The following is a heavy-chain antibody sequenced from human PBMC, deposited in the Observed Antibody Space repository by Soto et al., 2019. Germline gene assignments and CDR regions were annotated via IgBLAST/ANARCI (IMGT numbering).Heavy chain of an antibody. CDR2: ISAYNGNT. CDR1: GYTFTSYG. CDR3: ARDLPPFGVVIISGMDV. J-gene: IGHJ6*02. D-gene: IGHD3-3*01. Sequence: ASVKVSCKASGYTFTSYGISWVRQAPGQGLEWMGWISAYNGNTNYAQKLQGRVTMTTDTSTSTAYMELRSLRSDDTAVYYCARDLPPFGVVIISGMDVWGQGTTVTVSS. V-gene: IGHV1-18*01.